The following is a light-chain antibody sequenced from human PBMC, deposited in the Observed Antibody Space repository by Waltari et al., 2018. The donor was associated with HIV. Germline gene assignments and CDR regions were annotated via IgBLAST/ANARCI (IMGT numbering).Light chain of an antibody. CDR2: SNN. V-gene: IGLV1-44*01. J-gene: IGLJ2*01. CDR3: AAWDDRLNGPV. Sequence: QSVLAQPPSASGTPGQRLTISCSGTSSNIGITTLNWYQQLPGTAPKLLIYSNNQRPSGVPDRFSGSKSGTSASLAISGLQSEDEGDYYCAAWDDRLNGPVFGGGTKLTVL. CDR1: SSNIGITT.